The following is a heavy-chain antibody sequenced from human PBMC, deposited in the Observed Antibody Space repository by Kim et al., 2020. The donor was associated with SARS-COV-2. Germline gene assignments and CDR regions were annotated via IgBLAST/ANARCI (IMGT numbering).Heavy chain of an antibody. D-gene: IGHD3-22*01. CDR2: ISSSSSNI. CDR1: GFIFSNYN. V-gene: IGHV3-48*02. Sequence: GGSLRLSCAASGFIFSNYNMNWVRQAPGKGLEWVSYISSSSSNILYADSVKGRFTISRDSAKNSLYLQMNSLRDEDTAVYYCARDLAPWYYDSSGYYNFYGLHVWSQGTTVTVSS. J-gene: IGHJ6*02. CDR3: ARDLAPWYYDSSGYYNFYGLHV.